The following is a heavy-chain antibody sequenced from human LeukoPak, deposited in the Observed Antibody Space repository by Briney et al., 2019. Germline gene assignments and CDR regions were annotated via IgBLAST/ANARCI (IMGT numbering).Heavy chain of an antibody. CDR1: GFTFSSYA. Sequence: GRSLRLSCAASGFTFSSYAMHWVRQAPGKGLEWVAVISYDGSNKYYADSVKGRFTISRDNSKNTLYLQMNSLRAEDTAVYYCAKVLRYIAVAGSDYWGQGTLVTVSS. J-gene: IGHJ4*02. D-gene: IGHD6-19*01. CDR3: AKVLRYIAVAGSDY. V-gene: IGHV3-30-3*01. CDR2: ISYDGSNK.